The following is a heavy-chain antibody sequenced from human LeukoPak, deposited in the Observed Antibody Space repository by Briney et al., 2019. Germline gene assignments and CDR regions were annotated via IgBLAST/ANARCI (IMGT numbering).Heavy chain of an antibody. CDR2: INQDGSEK. CDR3: ARGGITVVRGALAYYFDY. D-gene: IGHD3-10*01. V-gene: IGHV3-7*04. CDR1: GFTFSSYW. Sequence: GGSLRLSCAASGFTFSSYWMSWVRQAPGKGLEWVANINQDGSEKYYVDSVKGRFTISRDNAKDSLYLQMNSLRAEDTAVYYCARGGITVVRGALAYYFDYWGQGTLVTVSS. J-gene: IGHJ4*02.